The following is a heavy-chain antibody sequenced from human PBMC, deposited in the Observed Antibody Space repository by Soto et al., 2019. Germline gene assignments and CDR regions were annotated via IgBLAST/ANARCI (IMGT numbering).Heavy chain of an antibody. CDR3: ASQAMNYYDSSGYPKN. J-gene: IGHJ4*02. D-gene: IGHD3-22*01. V-gene: IGHV1-69*01. CDR2: IIPMFGTT. Sequence: QVQLVQSGAEVKKPGSSVKVSCKVSGGTFNSYSINWVRQAPRQGLEWMGAIIPMFGTTTYAQKFQGRVTITADESTSTAYMEVSSLRSEDTALYYCASQAMNYYDSSGYPKNWGQGTLVTVSS. CDR1: GGTFNSYS.